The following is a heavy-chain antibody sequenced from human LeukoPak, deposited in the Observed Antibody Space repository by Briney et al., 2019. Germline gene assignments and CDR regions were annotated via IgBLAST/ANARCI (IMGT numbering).Heavy chain of an antibody. D-gene: IGHD3-16*01. CDR1: GGTFSSYA. CDR2: IIPIFGTA. V-gene: IGHV1-69*05. Sequence: SVKVSCKASGGTFSSYAISWVRQAPGQGLEWMGGIIPIFGTANYAQKFQGRVPITTDGSTSTAYMELSSLRSEDTAVYYCARSHTRGRAVALDYWGQGTLVTVSS. CDR3: ARSHTRGRAVALDY. J-gene: IGHJ4*02.